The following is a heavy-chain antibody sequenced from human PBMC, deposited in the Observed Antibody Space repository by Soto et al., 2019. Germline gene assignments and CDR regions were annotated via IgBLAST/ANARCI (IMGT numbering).Heavy chain of an antibody. V-gene: IGHV4-34*01. D-gene: IGHD6-13*01. Sequence: PSETLSLTCAVYGGSFSGYYWSWIRQPPGKGLEWIGEINHSGSTNYNPSLKSRVTISVDTSKNQFSLKLSSVTAADTAVYYCARGGGNSRWYDYWGQGTLVTVSS. CDR3: ARGGGNSRWYDY. J-gene: IGHJ4*02. CDR2: INHSGST. CDR1: GGSFSGYY.